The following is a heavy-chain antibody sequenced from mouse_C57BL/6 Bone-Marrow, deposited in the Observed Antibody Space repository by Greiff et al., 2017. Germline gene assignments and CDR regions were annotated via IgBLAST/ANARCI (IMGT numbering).Heavy chain of an antibody. CDR3: TTYVYYPWFAY. CDR1: GFNIKDDY. Sequence: EVQLQQSGAELVRPGASVKLSCTASGFNIKDDYMHWVKQRPEQGLEWIGWIDPENGDTEYASKFQGKATITADTSSNTAYLQLSSLTSEDTAVYYCTTYVYYPWFAYWGQGTLVTVSA. J-gene: IGHJ3*01. CDR2: IDPENGDT. D-gene: IGHD2-3*01. V-gene: IGHV14-4*01.